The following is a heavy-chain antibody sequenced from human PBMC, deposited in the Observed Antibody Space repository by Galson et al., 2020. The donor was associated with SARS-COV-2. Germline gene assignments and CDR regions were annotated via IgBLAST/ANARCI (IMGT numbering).Heavy chain of an antibody. CDR3: ARDTYYHVFTYYSYFDS. CDR2: INSNTGNP. Sequence: ASVKVSCKASGYTFTDSAINWVRQAPGQGLEWMGWINSNTGNPTYAQGFTGRFVFSLDTSVTTAYLEISSLQTEDTAVYYCARDTYYHVFTYYSYFDSWGQGTLVTVSS. CDR1: GYTFTDSA. J-gene: IGHJ4*02. V-gene: IGHV7-4-1*02. D-gene: IGHD3-9*01.